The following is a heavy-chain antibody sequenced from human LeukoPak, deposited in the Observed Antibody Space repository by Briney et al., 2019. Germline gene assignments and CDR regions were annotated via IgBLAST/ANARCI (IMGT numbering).Heavy chain of an antibody. J-gene: IGHJ3*02. V-gene: IGHV3-48*02. Sequence: GGSLRLSCAASRSTFCSHSKHWVRQAPGKGLEWVSYISSTSSTIYYADSVKGRFTISRDNAKNSLYLQMNSLREGDTAVYDCAIAAPYYYSSSYYSAFDSWGQGTMVTVSA. CDR3: AIAAPYYYSSSYYSAFDS. D-gene: IGHD3-22*01. CDR2: ISSTSSTI. CDR1: RSTFCSHS.